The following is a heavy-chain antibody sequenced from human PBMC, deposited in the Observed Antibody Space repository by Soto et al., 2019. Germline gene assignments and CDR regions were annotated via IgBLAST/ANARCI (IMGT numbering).Heavy chain of an antibody. D-gene: IGHD1-7*01. V-gene: IGHV4-31*03. CDR1: GGSISSGGYY. J-gene: IGHJ5*02. CDR3: ARFTNNWNYPWFDP. Sequence: TSETLSLTCTVSGGSISSGGYYWSWIRQHPGKGLEWIGYIYYSGSTYYNPSLKSRVTISVDTSKNQFSLKLSSVTAADTAVYYCARFTNNWNYPWFDPWGQGTLVTVSS. CDR2: IYYSGST.